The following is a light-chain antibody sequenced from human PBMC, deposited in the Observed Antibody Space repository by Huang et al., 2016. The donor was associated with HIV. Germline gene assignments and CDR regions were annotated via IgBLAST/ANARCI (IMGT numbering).Light chain of an antibody. CDR2: TAS. J-gene: IGKJ2*01. CDR1: QSVGNW. Sequence: DIQMTQSPSTLSASVGDRVTITCRASQSVGNWLAWYQQKPGQAPKLLIYTASTLQSGVPSRFSGSGSETEFTLTINSLQPDDFATYYCQQYNRFYTFGQGTRLDIK. CDR3: QQYNRFYT. V-gene: IGKV1-5*03.